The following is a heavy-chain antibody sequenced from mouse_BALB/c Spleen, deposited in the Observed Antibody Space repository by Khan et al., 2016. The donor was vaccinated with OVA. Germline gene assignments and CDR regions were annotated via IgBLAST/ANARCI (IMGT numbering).Heavy chain of an antibody. V-gene: IGHV3-2*02. CDR1: GYSITSDYA. J-gene: IGHJ3*01. CDR3: ARWFAY. Sequence: EVQLQESGPGLAKPSQSLSLTCTVTGYSITSDYAWNWIRQFPGNKLEWMGYITYSGGTSYHPSLKSRISITRDTSKNQFFLRLNSVTTEDSATYYCARWFAYWGQGTLVTVS. CDR2: ITYSGGT.